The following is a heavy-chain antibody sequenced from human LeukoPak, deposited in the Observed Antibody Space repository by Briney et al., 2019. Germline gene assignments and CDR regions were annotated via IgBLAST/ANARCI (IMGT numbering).Heavy chain of an antibody. V-gene: IGHV3-23*01. Sequence: GGSLRLSCAASGFTFSNYAMNWVRQARGKGLEWVSSISGSGGTTYYVDSVKGRFTISRDNSKNTLYLQMNSLRAEDTAVYYCAKVRYVGYYFDTWGQGTLVTVSS. J-gene: IGHJ4*02. CDR1: GFTFSNYA. CDR3: AKVRYVGYYFDT. CDR2: ISGSGGTT. D-gene: IGHD3-9*01.